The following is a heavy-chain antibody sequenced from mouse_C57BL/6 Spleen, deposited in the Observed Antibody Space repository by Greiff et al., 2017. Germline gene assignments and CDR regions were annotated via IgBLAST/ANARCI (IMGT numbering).Heavy chain of an antibody. D-gene: IGHD2-14*01. CDR2: IEPSDSYT. CDR3: ARSEGTGTWYFDV. J-gene: IGHJ1*03. Sequence: QVQLQQPGAELVKPGASVKLSCKASGYTFTSYWMQWVKQRPGQGLEWIGEIEPSDSYTNYNQKFKGKATLTVDTSSSTAYMQLSNLTSEDSAVTYCARSEGTGTWYFDVWGTGATVTVSS. CDR1: GYTFTSYW. V-gene: IGHV1-50*01.